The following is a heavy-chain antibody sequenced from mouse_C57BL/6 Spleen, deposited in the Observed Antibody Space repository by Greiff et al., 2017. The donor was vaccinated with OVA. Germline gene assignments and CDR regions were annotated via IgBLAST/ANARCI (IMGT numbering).Heavy chain of an antibody. Sequence: EVKLMESGPELVKPGASVKISCKASGYSFTGYYMNWVKQSPEKSLEWIGEINPSTGGTTYNQKFKAKATLTVDKSSSTAYMQLKSLTSEDSAVYYCARSGYYGMDFDYWGQGTTLTVSS. CDR1: GYSFTGYY. D-gene: IGHD1-1*01. CDR2: INPSTGGT. J-gene: IGHJ2*01. CDR3: ARSGYYGMDFDY. V-gene: IGHV1-42*01.